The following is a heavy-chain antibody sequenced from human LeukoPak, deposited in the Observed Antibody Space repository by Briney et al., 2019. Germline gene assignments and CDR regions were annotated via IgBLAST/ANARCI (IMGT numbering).Heavy chain of an antibody. CDR2: ITASGDST. CDR1: GFTVSSNY. Sequence: PGGSLRLSCAASGFTVSSNYMSWVRQAPGKGLEWVSGITASGDSTYYGDSVKGRFTMSRDNSKNTVYLQMNSLRVDDTAVYYCARRDIVVVVSASDYWGQGTLVTVSS. V-gene: IGHV3-23*01. D-gene: IGHD2-15*01. J-gene: IGHJ4*02. CDR3: ARRDIVVVVSASDY.